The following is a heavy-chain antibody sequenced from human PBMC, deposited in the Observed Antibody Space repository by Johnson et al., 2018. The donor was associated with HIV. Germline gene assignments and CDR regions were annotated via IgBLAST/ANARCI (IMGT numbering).Heavy chain of an antibody. V-gene: IGHV3-48*03. CDR1: GFSFSSYA. D-gene: IGHD3-16*02. CDR3: ARDVLSDLSLQGAFDV. CDR2: ISSSGSTI. J-gene: IGHJ3*01. Sequence: VQLVESGGGVVQAGRSLRLSCAASGFSFSSYALHWVRQAPGKGLEWVSYISSSGSTIYYADSVKGRFTNSRDNAKNSLYLQMNSLRAEDTALYYCARDVLSDLSLQGAFDVWGQGTVVTVST.